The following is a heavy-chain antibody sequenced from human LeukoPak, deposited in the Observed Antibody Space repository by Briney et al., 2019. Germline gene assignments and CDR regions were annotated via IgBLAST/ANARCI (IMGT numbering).Heavy chain of an antibody. CDR2: INPNSGGT. J-gene: IGHJ4*02. CDR1: GYTFTGYY. Sequence: ASVKVSCKASGYTFTGYYMHWVRQAPGQGLEWRGGINPNSGGTNYAQKFQGRVTMTRDTSISTAYMELSRLRSDDTAVYYCAKPMVRGVSRSLDYWGQGTLVTVSS. D-gene: IGHD3-10*01. CDR3: AKPMVRGVSRSLDY. V-gene: IGHV1-2*02.